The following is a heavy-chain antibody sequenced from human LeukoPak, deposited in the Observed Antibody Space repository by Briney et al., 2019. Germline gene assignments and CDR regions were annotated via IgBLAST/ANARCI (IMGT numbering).Heavy chain of an antibody. CDR1: GFIFSSYD. Sequence: PGGSLRLSCAASGFIFSSYDVNWVRQAPGKGLERISYISSTGSSIYYADSVKGRFTISRDNAKNSLYLRMNSLRADDTAIYYCVKDSEATFDYWGHGTLVTVSS. CDR2: ISSTGSSI. V-gene: IGHV3-48*03. J-gene: IGHJ4*01. CDR3: VKDSEATFDY.